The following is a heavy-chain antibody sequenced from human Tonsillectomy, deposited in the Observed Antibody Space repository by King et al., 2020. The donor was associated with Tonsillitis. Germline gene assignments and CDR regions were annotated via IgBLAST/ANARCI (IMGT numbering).Heavy chain of an antibody. J-gene: IGHJ5*02. CDR2: IYPGGSDT. V-gene: IGHV5-51*01. Sequence: LVPSGAEVKKPGESLKISCKGSGYSFSSHWIAWVRQMPGKGLEWMGIIYPGGSDTRYSPSFQGQVTISADKSISTAFLQWSSLKASDTAMHYCARRASGGSYNWFDPWGQGTLVTVSS. CDR1: GYSFSSHW. D-gene: IGHD2-15*01. CDR3: ARRASGGSYNWFDP.